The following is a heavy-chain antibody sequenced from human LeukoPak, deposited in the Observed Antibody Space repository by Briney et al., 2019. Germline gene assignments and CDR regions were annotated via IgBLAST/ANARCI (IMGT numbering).Heavy chain of an antibody. J-gene: IGHJ4*02. D-gene: IGHD3-10*01. CDR2: IYSGGST. CDR1: GFTVSSNY. CDR3: AKDSHPGSGSYYKGNFDY. V-gene: IGHV3-53*05. Sequence: GGSLRLSCAAFGFTVSSNYMSWVRQAPGKGLEWVSVIYSGGSTYYADSVKGRFTISRDNAENSLYLQMNSLRAEDTALYYCAKDSHPGSGSYYKGNFDYWGQGTLVTVSS.